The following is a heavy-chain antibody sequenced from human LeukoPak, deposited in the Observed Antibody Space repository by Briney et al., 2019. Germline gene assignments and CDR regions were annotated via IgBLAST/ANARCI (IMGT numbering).Heavy chain of an antibody. CDR3: ARVVRTPFTATGYYFDY. V-gene: IGHV7-4-1*02. D-gene: IGHD4-11*01. CDR1: GYTFTSYA. CDR2: INTNTGNP. J-gene: IGHJ4*02. Sequence: ASVKVSCKASGYTFTSYAMNWVRQAPGQGLEWMGWINTNTGNPTYAQGFTGRFVFSLDTSVSTAYLQISSLKAKDTAVYYCARVVRTPFTATGYYFDYWGQGTLVTVSS.